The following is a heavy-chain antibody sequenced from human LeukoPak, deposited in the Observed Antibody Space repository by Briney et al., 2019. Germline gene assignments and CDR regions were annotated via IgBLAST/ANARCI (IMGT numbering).Heavy chain of an antibody. J-gene: IGHJ4*02. CDR3: ARVGDYDSSGYYPFDY. D-gene: IGHD3-22*01. CDR1: GFTFSSYW. Sequence: GGSLRLSCAASGFTFSSYWMHWVRQAPGKGLVWVSRTNSDGSSTSYADSVKGRFTISRDNAKNTLYLQMNSLRAEDTAVYYCARVGDYDSSGYYPFDYWGQGTLVAVSS. V-gene: IGHV3-74*01. CDR2: TNSDGSST.